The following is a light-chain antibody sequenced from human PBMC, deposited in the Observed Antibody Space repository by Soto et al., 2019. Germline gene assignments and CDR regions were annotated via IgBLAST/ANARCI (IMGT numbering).Light chain of an antibody. Sequence: QSALTQPPSVSGSPGQTVTISCTGTSSDVGGYDYVSWYQQHPGEAPKLIIYEVTNRPSGVPDRFSGSKSGNTASLTVSGLQAEDEADYYCASYTSGRSLYVFGTGTKLTVL. CDR1: SSDVGGYDY. J-gene: IGLJ1*01. V-gene: IGLV2-8*01. CDR2: EVT. CDR3: ASYTSGRSLYV.